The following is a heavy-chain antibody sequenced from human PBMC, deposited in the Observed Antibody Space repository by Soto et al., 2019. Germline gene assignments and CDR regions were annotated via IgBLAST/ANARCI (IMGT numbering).Heavy chain of an antibody. CDR1: GFTLSSYA. CDR3: AKGVRYDSSGYPDY. Sequence: WGSLRLSCAASGFTLSSYAMSWVRQAPGKGLEWVSAISGSGGSTYYADSVKGRFTISRDNSKNTLYLQMNSLRAEDTAVYYCAKGVRYDSSGYPDYWGQGTLVTVSS. J-gene: IGHJ4*02. CDR2: ISGSGGST. V-gene: IGHV3-23*01. D-gene: IGHD3-22*01.